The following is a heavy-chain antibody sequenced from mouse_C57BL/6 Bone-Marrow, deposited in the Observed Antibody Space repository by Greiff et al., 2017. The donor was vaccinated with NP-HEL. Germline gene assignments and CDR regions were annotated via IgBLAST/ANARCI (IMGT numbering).Heavy chain of an antibody. V-gene: IGHV1-59*01. CDR1: GYTFTSYW. J-gene: IGHJ2*01. Sequence: QVQLQQPGAELVRPGTSVKLSCKASGYTFTSYWMHWVKQRPGQGLEWIGVIDPSDSYTKYNQKFKGKATLTVDTSSSTAYMQLSSLTSEDSAVYYCASLGLFDYWGQGTTLTVSS. CDR3: ASLGLFDY. D-gene: IGHD4-1*01. CDR2: IDPSDSYT.